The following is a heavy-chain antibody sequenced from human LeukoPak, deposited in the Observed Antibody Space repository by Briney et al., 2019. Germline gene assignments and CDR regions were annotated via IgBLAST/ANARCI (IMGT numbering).Heavy chain of an antibody. CDR3: ARGTGELDY. CDR1: GFTFSSYA. CDR2: ISGSGGST. V-gene: IGHV3-23*01. Sequence: GSLRLSCAASGFTFSSYAMSWVRQAPGKGLEWVSAISGSGGSTYYADSVKGRFTISRDNAKNSLYLQMNSLRAEDTAVYYCARGTGELDYWGQGTLVTVSS. J-gene: IGHJ4*02.